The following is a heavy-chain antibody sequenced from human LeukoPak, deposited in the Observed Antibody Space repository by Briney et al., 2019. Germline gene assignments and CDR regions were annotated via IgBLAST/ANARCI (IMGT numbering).Heavy chain of an antibody. CDR2: IGTAGDT. Sequence: QTGGSLRLSCAASGFTFSSYDMHWVRQATGKGLEWVSAIGTAGDTYYPGSVKGRFTISRENAKNSLYLQMNSLRAGDTAVYYCARVDYGSGSYDYWGQGTLVTVSS. V-gene: IGHV3-13*01. CDR1: GFTFSSYD. J-gene: IGHJ4*02. CDR3: ARVDYGSGSYDY. D-gene: IGHD3-10*01.